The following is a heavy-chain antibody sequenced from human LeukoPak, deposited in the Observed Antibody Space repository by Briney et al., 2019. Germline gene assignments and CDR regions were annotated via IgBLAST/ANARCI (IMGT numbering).Heavy chain of an antibody. CDR2: MNPNSGNT. CDR1: GYTFTSYD. V-gene: IGHV1-8*01. Sequence: ASVKVSCKASGYTFTSYDINWVRQATGQGLEWMGWMNPNSGNTGYAQKFQGRVTMTRNTSISTAYMELSSLRSEDTAVYYCARDPAAGVVVPAARFDPWGQGTLVTVSS. CDR3: ARDPAAGVVVPAARFDP. J-gene: IGHJ5*02. D-gene: IGHD2-2*01.